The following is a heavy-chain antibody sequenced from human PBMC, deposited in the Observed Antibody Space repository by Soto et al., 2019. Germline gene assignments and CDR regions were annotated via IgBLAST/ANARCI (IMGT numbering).Heavy chain of an antibody. D-gene: IGHD1-26*01. V-gene: IGHV4-4*07. CDR1: RASIYTYS. CDR2: IYSSGSA. CDR3: ANRVGANDY. J-gene: IGHJ4*02. Sequence: SETLSLTCTVSRASIYTYSWTWIRQPAGKGLQWIGHIYSSGSANYSPSLKSRVSMSVDSSKNQISLKLSSVTAADTAVYYCANRVGANDYWGQGTLVTASS.